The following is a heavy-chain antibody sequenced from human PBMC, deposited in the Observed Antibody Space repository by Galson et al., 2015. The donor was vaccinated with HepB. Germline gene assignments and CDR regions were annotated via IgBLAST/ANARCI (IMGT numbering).Heavy chain of an antibody. CDR3: ARSSETDTRSDFDY. J-gene: IGHJ4*02. V-gene: IGHV1-69*04. Sequence: SVKVSCKASGGTFSSYAISWVRQAPGQGLEWMGRIIPILGIANYGQKFQGRVTITADKSTSTAYMELSSLRSEDTAVYYCARSSETDTRSDFDYWGQGTLVTVSS. CDR1: GGTFSSYA. D-gene: IGHD3-10*01. CDR2: IIPILGIA.